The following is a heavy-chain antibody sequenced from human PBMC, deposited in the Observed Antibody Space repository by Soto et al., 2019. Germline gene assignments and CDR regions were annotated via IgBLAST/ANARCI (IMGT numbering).Heavy chain of an antibody. J-gene: IGHJ6*02. D-gene: IGHD2-21*02. Sequence: GASVKVSCKASGGTFSSYAISWVRQAPGQGLEWMGGIIPIFGTANYAQKFQGRVTITADESTSTAYMELSSLRSEDTAVYYCARVPLGGDDYYYYGMDVWGQGTTVTVSS. CDR2: IIPIFGTA. V-gene: IGHV1-69*13. CDR3: ARVPLGGDDYYYYGMDV. CDR1: GGTFSSYA.